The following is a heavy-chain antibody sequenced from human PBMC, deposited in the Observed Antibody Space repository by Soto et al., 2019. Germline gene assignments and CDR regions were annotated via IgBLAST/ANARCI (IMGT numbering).Heavy chain of an antibody. V-gene: IGHV3-7*04. D-gene: IGHD4-4*01. CDR1: GFTFSNFY. CDR3: VRDEDVYSAFSDYFQE. Sequence: GGSLRLSCEASGFTFSNFYMSWVRQAPGKGLECVANIKQDGSAKHYVDSVKCRFTISRDNAKNSMYLQMNSLRAEDMAVYYYVRDEDVYSAFSDYFQEWGQGT. CDR2: IKQDGSAK. J-gene: IGHJ1*01.